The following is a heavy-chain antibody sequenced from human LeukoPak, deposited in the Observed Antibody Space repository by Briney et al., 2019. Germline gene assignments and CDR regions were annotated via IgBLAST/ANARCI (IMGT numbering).Heavy chain of an antibody. CDR1: GGTFITYA. Sequence: ASVKVSCKASGGTFITYAISWVRQAPGQGLEWMGWINPNSGGTNYAQKFQGWVTMTRDTSISTAYMELSRLRSEDTAVYYCATVYSGYDPFDYWGQGTLVTVSS. D-gene: IGHD5-12*01. J-gene: IGHJ4*02. V-gene: IGHV1-2*04. CDR2: INPNSGGT. CDR3: ATVYSGYDPFDY.